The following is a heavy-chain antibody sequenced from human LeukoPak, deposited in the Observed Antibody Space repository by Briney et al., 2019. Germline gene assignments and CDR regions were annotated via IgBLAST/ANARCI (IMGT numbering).Heavy chain of an antibody. CDR2: INNDGSGT. V-gene: IGHV3-74*01. Sequence: GGSLRLSCAASGFTFNRHWMHWVRQAPGKGLVWVSYINNDGSGTIYADSVKGRFTISRDNAKNTMNLQMNSLGAEDTAVYYCSRGGFGSGPDYWGQGTLVTVSS. CDR3: SRGGFGSGPDY. D-gene: IGHD3-10*01. CDR1: GFTFNRHW. J-gene: IGHJ4*02.